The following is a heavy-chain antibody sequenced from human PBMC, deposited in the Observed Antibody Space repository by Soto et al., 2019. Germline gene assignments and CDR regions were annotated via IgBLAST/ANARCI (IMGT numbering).Heavy chain of an antibody. J-gene: IGHJ6*03. CDR1: GGSFSGYY. CDR3: AREAQKRDSSGWYNYYYMDV. D-gene: IGHD6-19*01. Sequence: QVQLQQWGAGLLKPSETLSLTCAVYGGSFSGYYWSWIRQPPGKGLEWIGEINHSGSTNYNPSLKSRVTISVDTSKNLFSLKLSSVTAADTAVYYCAREAQKRDSSGWYNYYYMDVWGQGTTVTVSS. V-gene: IGHV4-34*01. CDR2: INHSGST.